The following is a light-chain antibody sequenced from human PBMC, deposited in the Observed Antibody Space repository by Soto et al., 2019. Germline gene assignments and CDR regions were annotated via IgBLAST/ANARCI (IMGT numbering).Light chain of an antibody. Sequence: QSALTQPASVSGSPGQSITISCTGTSSDVGSYNLVSWYQQHPGKSPKLMIYEGSKRPSGVYNRFSGSKSGNTASLTISGLQAEDEADYYCCSYAGSSTPVVFGGGTKGTVL. CDR3: CSYAGSSTPVV. CDR1: SSDVGSYNL. V-gene: IGLV2-23*01. CDR2: EGS. J-gene: IGLJ2*01.